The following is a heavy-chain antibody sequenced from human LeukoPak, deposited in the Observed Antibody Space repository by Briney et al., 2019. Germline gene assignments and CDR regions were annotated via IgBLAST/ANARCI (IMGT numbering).Heavy chain of an antibody. CDR3: ARDAVRVVISALLRISKRGHYYFDY. D-gene: IGHD3-10*01. CDR1: VYSFSSYG. Sequence: ASVKVSCETSVYSFSSYGISWVRQDPGQGLEWMGWISAYNGNTKYPQNLQGRVTMTTDTSTSTAYMELRSLTSDDTAVYYCARDAVRVVISALLRISKRGHYYFDYWGQGTLVTVSS. J-gene: IGHJ4*02. CDR2: ISAYNGNT. V-gene: IGHV1-18*01.